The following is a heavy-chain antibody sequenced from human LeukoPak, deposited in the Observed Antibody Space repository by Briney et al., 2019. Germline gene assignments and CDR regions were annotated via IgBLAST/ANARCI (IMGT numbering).Heavy chain of an antibody. CDR2: ITNTGSYR. Sequence: GGSLRLSCAASGFTFSDYYMSWIRQAPGKGLEWVSYITNTGSYRNYADSVRGRFTISRDNAKNSLYLQMNSLRAEDTAVYFCARGGWDFDWLKGAFDIWGQGTVVTVSS. V-gene: IGHV3-11*06. CDR3: ARGGWDFDWLKGAFDI. D-gene: IGHD3-9*01. CDR1: GFTFSDYY. J-gene: IGHJ3*02.